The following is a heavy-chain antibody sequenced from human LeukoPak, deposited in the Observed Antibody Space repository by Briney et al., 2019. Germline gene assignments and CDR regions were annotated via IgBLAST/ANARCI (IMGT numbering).Heavy chain of an antibody. CDR3: ARSPRIQLWLDYYYMDA. V-gene: IGHV1-69*13. D-gene: IGHD5-18*01. Sequence: GASVKVSCKASGGTFSSYAISWVRQAPGQGLEWMGGIIPIFGTANYAQKFQGRVTITADESTSTAYMELSSLRSEDTAVYYCARSPRIQLWLDYYYMDAWGKGTTVTVSS. CDR2: IIPIFGTA. CDR1: GGTFSSYA. J-gene: IGHJ6*03.